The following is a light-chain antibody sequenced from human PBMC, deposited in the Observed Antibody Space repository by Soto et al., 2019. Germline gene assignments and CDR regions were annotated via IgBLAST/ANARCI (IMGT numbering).Light chain of an antibody. CDR2: EVS. Sequence: QSALTQPPSASGSPGQSVTISCTGTSSDVGGYNYVSWYQQHPDRAPKLMIYEVSNRPSGVPDRFSGSKSGNTASLTVAGLQAEDAADYYCSSYAGSNVVFGGGTKLTVL. J-gene: IGLJ2*01. V-gene: IGLV2-8*01. CDR1: SSDVGGYNY. CDR3: SSYAGSNVV.